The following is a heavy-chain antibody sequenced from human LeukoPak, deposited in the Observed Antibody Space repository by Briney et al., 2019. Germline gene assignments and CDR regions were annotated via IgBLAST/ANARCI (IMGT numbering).Heavy chain of an antibody. CDR3: ARAGVPAATFDY. V-gene: IGHV4-59*08. Sequence: PSETLSLTCAVSGGSIRSYYWSWIRQPPGKGLEWIGYIYYSGSTNYNPSLKSRVTISVDTSKNQFSLWLSSVTAAGTAVYYCARAGVPAATFDYWGQGTLVTVSS. J-gene: IGHJ4*02. CDR1: GGSIRSYY. CDR2: IYYSGST. D-gene: IGHD2-2*01.